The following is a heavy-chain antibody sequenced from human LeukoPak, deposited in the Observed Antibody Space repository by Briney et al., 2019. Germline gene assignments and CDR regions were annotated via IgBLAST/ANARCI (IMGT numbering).Heavy chain of an antibody. CDR3: VRGVGVSRFNYLDS. Sequence: PGGSLRLSCAASGFTFSSFGMHWVRQAPGKGLEWVAVIWYDASNKYYADSVKGRFTISRDNSKNTLYLQMNSPRDDDTAVCCVRGVGVSRFNYLDSWGQGTLVIVSS. V-gene: IGHV3-33*03. CDR1: GFTFSSFG. CDR2: IWYDASNK. J-gene: IGHJ4*02. D-gene: IGHD6-13*01.